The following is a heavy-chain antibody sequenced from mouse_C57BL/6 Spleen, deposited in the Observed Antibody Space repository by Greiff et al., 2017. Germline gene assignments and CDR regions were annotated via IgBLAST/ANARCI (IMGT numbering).Heavy chain of an antibody. V-gene: IGHV1-39*01. Sequence: EVHLVESGPELVKPGASVKISCKASGYSFTDYNMNWVKQSNGKSLEWIGVINPNYGTTSYNQKFKGKATLTVDQSSSTAYMQLNSLTSEDSAVYYCARYKIIYYDYDAYFDVWGTGTTVTVSS. CDR1: GYSFTDYN. J-gene: IGHJ1*03. D-gene: IGHD2-4*01. CDR2: INPNYGTT. CDR3: ARYKIIYYDYDAYFDV.